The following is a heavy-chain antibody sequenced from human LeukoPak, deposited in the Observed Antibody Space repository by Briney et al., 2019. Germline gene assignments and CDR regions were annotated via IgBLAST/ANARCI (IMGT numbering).Heavy chain of an antibody. CDR3: AKDRYGDYSFDY. D-gene: IGHD4-17*01. CDR1: GFTFSSYA. J-gene: IGHJ4*02. CDR2: ISGSGDST. Sequence: GGSLRLSCAASGFTFSSYAMSWVRQAPGKGLEWVSAISGSGDSTDYADSAKGRFTISRDNSKNTLYLQMNSLRAVDTAVYYCAKDRYGDYSFDYWGQGTLVTVSS. V-gene: IGHV3-23*01.